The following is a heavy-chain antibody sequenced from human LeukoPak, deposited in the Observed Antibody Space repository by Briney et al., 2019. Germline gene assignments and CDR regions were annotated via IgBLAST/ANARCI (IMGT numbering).Heavy chain of an antibody. Sequence: ASVKVSCKVSGYTLTELSMHWVRQAPGKGLEWMGGFDPEDGETIYAQKFQGRVTMTEDTSTDTAYMELSSLRSEDTAVYYCATDIHDYGGNSPYYYYGMDVWGQGTTVTVSS. CDR2: FDPEDGET. V-gene: IGHV1-24*01. D-gene: IGHD4-23*01. J-gene: IGHJ6*02. CDR1: GYTLTELS. CDR3: ATDIHDYGGNSPYYYYGMDV.